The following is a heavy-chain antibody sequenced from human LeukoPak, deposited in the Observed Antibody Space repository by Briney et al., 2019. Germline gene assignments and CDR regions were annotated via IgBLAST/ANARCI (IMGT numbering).Heavy chain of an antibody. J-gene: IGHJ5*02. Sequence: ASVKVSCKASGYTFISYAINWVRQAPGQGLEWMGWINTNTGNPTYAQGFTGRFVFSLETSVSTAYLQISSLKAEDTAVYYCARVSSSWYVGWFDPWGQGTLVTVSS. CDR2: INTNTGNP. CDR1: GYTFISYA. D-gene: IGHD6-13*01. V-gene: IGHV7-4-1*02. CDR3: ARVSSSWYVGWFDP.